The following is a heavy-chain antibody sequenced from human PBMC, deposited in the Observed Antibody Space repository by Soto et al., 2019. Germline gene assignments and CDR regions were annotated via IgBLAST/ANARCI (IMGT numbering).Heavy chain of an antibody. CDR1: GGTFSSYA. Sequence: SVKGSYKRCGGTFSSYAITWVRQTPGQGLEWMGGIIPIFGTANYAQKFQGRFTISRDNAKNSLYLQMNSLRAEDTALYYCANGRDTEQWLVFDYWGQGTLVTVSS. J-gene: IGHJ4*02. CDR3: ANGRDTEQWLVFDY. V-gene: IGHV1-69*05. CDR2: IIPIFGTA. D-gene: IGHD6-19*01.